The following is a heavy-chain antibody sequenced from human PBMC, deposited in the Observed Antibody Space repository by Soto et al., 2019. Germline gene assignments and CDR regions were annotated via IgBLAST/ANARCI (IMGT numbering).Heavy chain of an antibody. CDR1: GFTFSSYS. Sequence: PGGSLRLSCAASGFTFSSYSMNWVRQAPGKGLEWVSSISSSSSSYIYYADSVKGRFTISRDNAKNSLYLQMNSLRAEDTAVYYCARDLESIIMNTHRPLDYWGQGTLVTVSS. D-gene: IGHD3-16*01. V-gene: IGHV3-21*01. CDR2: ISSSSSSYI. J-gene: IGHJ4*02. CDR3: ARDLESIIMNTHRPLDY.